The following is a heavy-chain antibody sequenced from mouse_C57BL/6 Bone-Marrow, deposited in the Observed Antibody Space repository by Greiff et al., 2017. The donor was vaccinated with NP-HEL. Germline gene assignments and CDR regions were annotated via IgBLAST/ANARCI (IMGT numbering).Heavy chain of an antibody. V-gene: IGHV5-2*01. Sequence: EVKLMESGGGLVQPGESLKLSCESNEYEFPSHDMSWVRKTPEKRLELVAAINSDGGSTYYPDTMERRFIISRDNTKKTLYLQMSSLRSDEAALYYCARHDYDGGFAYWGQGTLVTVSA. CDR1: EYEFPSHD. CDR3: ARHDYDGGFAY. D-gene: IGHD2-4*01. CDR2: INSDGGST. J-gene: IGHJ3*01.